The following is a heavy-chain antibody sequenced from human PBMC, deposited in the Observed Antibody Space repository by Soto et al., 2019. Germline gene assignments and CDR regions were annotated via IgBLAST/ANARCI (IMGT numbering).Heavy chain of an antibody. V-gene: IGHV3-33*01. CDR3: ARDLNTGYVGDY. J-gene: IGHJ4*02. CDR1: GFTFSASG. CDR2: IWFDGSKQ. Sequence: QVQLVESGGGVVQPGTSLRLSCVASGFTFSASGMHWVRQTPGKGLEWVAIIWFDGSKQYYADSVKGRFTVSRDNPGSTLFLQMNDLRTEDTAKYYCARDLNTGYVGDYWGQGALVVVSS. D-gene: IGHD5-12*01.